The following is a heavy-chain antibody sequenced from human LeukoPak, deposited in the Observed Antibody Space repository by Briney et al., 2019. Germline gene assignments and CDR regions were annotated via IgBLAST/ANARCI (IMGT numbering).Heavy chain of an antibody. V-gene: IGHV4-59*08. CDR1: GGSIKSYY. J-gene: IGHJ4*02. Sequence: KPSETLSLTCTVSGGSIKSYYWSWIRQPPGKGLEWVGYLFSGGTTNYNPSLKSRFTMSVDMSKHQFSLRLTSVTAADTAVYYCARHGGNXXXFNFWGQGSLVTVSS. CDR3: ARHGGNXXXFNF. CDR2: LFSGGTT.